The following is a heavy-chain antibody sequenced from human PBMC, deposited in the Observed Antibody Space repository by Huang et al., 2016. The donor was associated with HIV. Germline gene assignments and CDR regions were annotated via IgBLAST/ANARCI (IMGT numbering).Heavy chain of an antibody. CDR1: GYTFTGYY. V-gene: IGHV1-2*02. J-gene: IGHJ3*02. CDR2: INPNSGGT. Sequence: QVQLVQSGGAVKRPGASVKVSCKASGYTFTGYYIHWLRQAPGQGLEWMGRINPNSGGTNYAQKCQGRVTRTRDTSISTVHMELTSLKSDDTAMYYCARGSLRFYAFDTWGQGTMVTVSS. CDR3: ARGSLRFYAFDT.